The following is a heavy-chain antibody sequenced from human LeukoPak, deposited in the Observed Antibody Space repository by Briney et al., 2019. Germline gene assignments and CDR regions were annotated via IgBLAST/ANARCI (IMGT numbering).Heavy chain of an antibody. CDR3: ARIVVAHLFDP. CDR2: IIPIFGTA. D-gene: IGHD2-2*01. J-gene: IGHJ5*02. CDR1: GYTFTSYG. V-gene: IGHV1-69*06. Sequence: GASVKVSCKASGYTFTSYGISWVRQAPGQGLEWMGGIIPIFGTANYAQKFQGRVTITADKSTSTAYMELSSLRSEDTAVYYCARIVVAHLFDPWGQGTLVTVSS.